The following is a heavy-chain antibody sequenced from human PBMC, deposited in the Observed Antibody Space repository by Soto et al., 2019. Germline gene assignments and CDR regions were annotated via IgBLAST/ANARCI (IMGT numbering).Heavy chain of an antibody. V-gene: IGHV3-23*01. CDR3: AKDRGGQWLVLSEDYYFDY. CDR2: ISGSGGST. CDR1: GFTFSSYA. J-gene: IGHJ4*02. D-gene: IGHD6-19*01. Sequence: GGSLRLSCAASGFTFSSYAMSWVRQAPGKGLEWVSAISGSGGSTYYADSVKGRFTISRDNSKNTLYLQMNSLRAEDTAVYYCAKDRGGQWLVLSEDYYFDYWGQGTLVTVSS.